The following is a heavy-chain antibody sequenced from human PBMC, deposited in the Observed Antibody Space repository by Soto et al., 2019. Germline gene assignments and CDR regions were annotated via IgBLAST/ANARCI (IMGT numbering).Heavy chain of an antibody. D-gene: IGHD6-13*01. CDR2: ISAYSGNT. CDR3: ARVGYSSSWYVDY. CDR1: CFPLTQHG. J-gene: IGHJ4*01. Sequence: GAAIKGPLQQSCFPLTQHGISWVRQAPGQGLEWMGWISAYSGNTNYAQKLQDRVTMTTDTSTSIAYMELRSLRSDDTAVYYCARVGYSSSWYVDYWG. V-gene: IGHV1-18*01.